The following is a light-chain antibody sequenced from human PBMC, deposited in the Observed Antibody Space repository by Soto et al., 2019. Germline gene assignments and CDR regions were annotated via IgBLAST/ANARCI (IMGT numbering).Light chain of an antibody. CDR1: QTVSSNY. CDR2: AAS. V-gene: IGKV3-20*01. CDR3: QLYGTSPKP. Sequence: EIVFTQSPGTRSFSPGERATLSCRASQTVSSNYLAWYQQKPGQAPRLLIYAASTRATGIPDRFSGSGSGTDFTLSISRLEPEDFAVYYCQLYGTSPKPFGQGTKVDIK. J-gene: IGKJ1*01.